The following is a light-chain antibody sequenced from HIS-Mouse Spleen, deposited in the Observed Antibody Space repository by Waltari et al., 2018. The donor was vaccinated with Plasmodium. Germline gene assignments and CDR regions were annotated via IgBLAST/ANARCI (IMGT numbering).Light chain of an antibody. CDR3: AAWDDSLNGPV. Sequence: QSVLTQPPSVSEAPRQRVTISCSGSSSNIGNHAVNWYQQLPGTAPKLLINYDDLLPSGVSDRLSGSKSGTSASLAISGLQSEDEADYYCAAWDDSLNGPVFGGGTKLTVL. V-gene: IGLV1-36*01. CDR2: YDD. CDR1: SSNIGNHA. J-gene: IGLJ2*01.